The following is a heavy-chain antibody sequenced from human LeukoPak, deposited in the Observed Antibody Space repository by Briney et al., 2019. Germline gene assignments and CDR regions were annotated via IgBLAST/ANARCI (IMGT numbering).Heavy chain of an antibody. J-gene: IGHJ3*02. Sequence: SETLSLTCTVSGYSISSGYYWGWIRQPPGKGLEWIGSIYHSGSTYYNPSLKSRVTISVDTSKNQFSLKLSSVTAADTAVYYCARGEPFDIWGQGTMVTVSS. V-gene: IGHV4-38-2*02. CDR3: ARGEPFDI. D-gene: IGHD3-16*01. CDR1: GYSISSGYY. CDR2: IYHSGST.